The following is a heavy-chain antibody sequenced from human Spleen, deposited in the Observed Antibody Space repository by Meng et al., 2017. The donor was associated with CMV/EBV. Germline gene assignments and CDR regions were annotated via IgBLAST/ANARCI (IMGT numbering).Heavy chain of an antibody. J-gene: IGHJ4*02. CDR1: GFSFFKTW. Sequence: LSCAASGFSFFKTWMTWVRQAPGRGLEWVGRIKSKADGGTVDYGAPVKGRFTISRDDSRDMLYLQMNSLKTEDTALYYCASASRDYWGQGTLVTVSS. CDR3: ASASRDY. CDR2: IKSKADGGTV. V-gene: IGHV3-15*01.